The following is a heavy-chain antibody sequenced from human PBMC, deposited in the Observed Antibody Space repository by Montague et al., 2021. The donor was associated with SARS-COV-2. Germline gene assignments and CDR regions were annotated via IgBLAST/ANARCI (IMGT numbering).Heavy chain of an antibody. J-gene: IGHJ6*02. CDR1: GFTFSDYE. D-gene: IGHD2-15*01. CDR2: IRRSGTPI. CDR3: TRGYCTGGGCYSSIIYAMDV. V-gene: IGHV3-48*03. Sequence: SLRLSCAASGFTFSDYEMNWVRQAPGKGLEWVSYIRRSGTPIYYADSVKGRFTISRDNARYSLYLQMNSLRAEDTSVYYCTRGYCTGGGCYSSIIYAMDVWGQGTTVTVSS.